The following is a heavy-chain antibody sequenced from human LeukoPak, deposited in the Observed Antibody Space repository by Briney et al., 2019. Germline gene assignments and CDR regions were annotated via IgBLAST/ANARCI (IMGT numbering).Heavy chain of an antibody. D-gene: IGHD1-14*01. CDR2: ISTSSSYI. CDR1: GGSISSSS. CDR3: ARGTLNIPGQQGAFDY. Sequence: PSETLSLTCTVSGGSISSSSYYWGWIRQPPGKGLEWVSSISTSSSYIYYADSVKGRFTISRDNAKNSLYLQLNSLRADDTAVYYCARGTLNIPGQQGAFDYWGQGTLVTVSS. V-gene: IGHV3-21*01. J-gene: IGHJ4*02.